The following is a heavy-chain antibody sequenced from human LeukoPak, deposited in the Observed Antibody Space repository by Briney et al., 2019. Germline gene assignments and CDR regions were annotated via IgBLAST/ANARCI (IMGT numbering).Heavy chain of an antibody. Sequence: GGSLRLSCAASGFTVSSNYMSWVRQAPGKGLEWVSVIYSGGSTYYADSVKGRFTISRDNSKNTLYLQMNSLRAEDTAVYYCARATVTEDYYGMDVWGQGTRSPSP. J-gene: IGHJ6*02. CDR3: ARATVTEDYYGMDV. CDR1: GFTVSSNY. V-gene: IGHV3-66*01. D-gene: IGHD4-11*01. CDR2: IYSGGST.